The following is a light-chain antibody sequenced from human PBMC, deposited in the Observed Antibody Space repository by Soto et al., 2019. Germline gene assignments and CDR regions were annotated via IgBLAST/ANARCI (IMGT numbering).Light chain of an antibody. CDR1: SSDVGGYSY. CDR3: SSYTTSASYV. CDR2: EVS. V-gene: IGLV2-14*01. J-gene: IGLJ1*01. Sequence: QSVLTQPASVSGSPGQSITISCTGTSSDVGGYSYVSWYQQHPGKAPKLMIYEVSNRPAGVSNRFSGSKSVNTASLTISGLRAEDEADYYCSSYTTSASYVFGTWTKVTVL.